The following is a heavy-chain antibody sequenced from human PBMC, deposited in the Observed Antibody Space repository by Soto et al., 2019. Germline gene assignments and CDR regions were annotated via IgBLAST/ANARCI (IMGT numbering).Heavy chain of an antibody. CDR2: SYHSGST. CDR1: GGSISSGGYS. CDR3: ARHETLHADHDY. V-gene: IGHV4-30-2*01. Sequence: PSETLSLTCAVSGGSISSGGYSWSWIRQPPGKGLEWIGYSYHSGSTNYSPSLKSRVTISVDTSKNQFSLKLSSVTAADTAVYYCARHETLHADHDYWGQGTLVTVSS. J-gene: IGHJ4*02. D-gene: IGHD3-3*01.